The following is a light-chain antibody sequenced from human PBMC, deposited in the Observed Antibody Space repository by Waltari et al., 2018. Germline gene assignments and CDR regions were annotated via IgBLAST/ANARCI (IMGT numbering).Light chain of an antibody. CDR1: SSNIGDYNL. CDR2: SGT. V-gene: IGLV2-23*01. CDR3: CSYSTSGSWM. Sequence: QSALTQPASVSGSPGQSITIPCTGTSSNIGDYNLVSWFQHHPGKVPQPVMNSGTKRPPGISDRFSGSKSGNTASLTISTLQADDEADYYCCSYSTSGSWMFGGGTKVTVL. J-gene: IGLJ3*02.